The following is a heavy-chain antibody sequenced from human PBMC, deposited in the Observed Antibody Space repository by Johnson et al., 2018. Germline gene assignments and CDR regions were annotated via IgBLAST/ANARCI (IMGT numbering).Heavy chain of an antibody. CDR1: GGSISSYY. D-gene: IGHD1-26*01. J-gene: IGHJ6*04. CDR2: IYYSGST. Sequence: QVQLQESGPGLVKPSETLSLTCTVSGGSISSYYWSWIRQPPGKGLEWIGYIYYSGSTHYNPSPKSRVTISVDTSKNQFSLKLSSVTAADTAVYYCARDDEWNSGSYGVWGKGTTVTVSS. V-gene: IGHV4-59*01. CDR3: ARDDEWNSGSYGV.